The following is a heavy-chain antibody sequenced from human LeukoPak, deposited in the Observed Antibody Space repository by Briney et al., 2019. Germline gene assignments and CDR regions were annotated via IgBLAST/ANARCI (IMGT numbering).Heavy chain of an antibody. Sequence: PSQTLSLTCAVSGGSISSGGDSWSWIRQPPGKGLEWNGYIYHSGTTYYNPSLKSRVTISIDRSKNQFSLKLSSVTAADTAVYYCARNYWNDPYNWFDPWGQGTLVTVSS. CDR2: IYHSGTT. V-gene: IGHV4-30-2*01. CDR1: GGSISSGGDS. CDR3: ARNYWNDPYNWFDP. D-gene: IGHD1-1*01. J-gene: IGHJ5*02.